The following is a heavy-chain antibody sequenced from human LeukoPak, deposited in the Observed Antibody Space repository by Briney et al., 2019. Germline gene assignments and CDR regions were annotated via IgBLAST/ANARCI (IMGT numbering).Heavy chain of an antibody. V-gene: IGHV1-69*05. J-gene: IGHJ4*02. Sequence: ASVKVSCKASVGTFSSYAISWVRQAPGQGLEWMGRIIPIFGTANYAQKFQGRVTITTDESTSTAYMELSSLRSEDTAVYYCARDCSGGSCDHFDYWGQETLVTVSS. CDR2: IIPIFGTA. CDR3: ARDCSGGSCDHFDY. D-gene: IGHD2-15*01. CDR1: VGTFSSYA.